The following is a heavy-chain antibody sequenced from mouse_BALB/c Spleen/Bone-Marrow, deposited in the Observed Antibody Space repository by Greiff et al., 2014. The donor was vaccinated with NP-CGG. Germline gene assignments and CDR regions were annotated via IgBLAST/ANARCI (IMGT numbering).Heavy chain of an antibody. V-gene: IGHV2-2*02. D-gene: IGHD2-12*01. J-gene: IGHJ4*01. Sequence: QVQLQQPGPGLVQPSQSLSITCTVSGFSLTSYGVHWVRQSPGKGLEWLGVIWSGGSTDYNAPFMSRLNISKDNSKSQVLFKMNSLQANDTAIYYCARNPIRRNAMDYWGQGTSVTASS. CDR3: ARNPIRRNAMDY. CDR1: GFSLTSYG. CDR2: IWSGGST.